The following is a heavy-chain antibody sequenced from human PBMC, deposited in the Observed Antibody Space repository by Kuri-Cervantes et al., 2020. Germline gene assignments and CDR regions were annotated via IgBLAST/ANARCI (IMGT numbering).Heavy chain of an antibody. V-gene: IGHV1-69*13. CDR1: GYTFTNYA. Sequence: SVKVSCKASGYTFTNYAISWVRQAPGQGLEWMGGIIPIFGTANYAQKFQGRVTITADESTSTAYMELSSLRSEDTAVYYCARGAFHAGGRGMDVWGQGTTVTVSS. J-gene: IGHJ6*02. CDR2: IIPIFGTA. CDR3: ARGAFHAGGRGMDV. D-gene: IGHD3-16*01.